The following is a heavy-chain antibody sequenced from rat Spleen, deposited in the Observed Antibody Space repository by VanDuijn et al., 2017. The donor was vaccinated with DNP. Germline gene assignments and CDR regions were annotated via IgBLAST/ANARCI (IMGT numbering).Heavy chain of an antibody. Sequence: QVQLQQSGAELAKPGSSVKISCKASGYTFTTFPMHWIKQTTGQGLEYIGYINTGSGGTYYNEKFKGKATLTVDKSSSTAFMQLSSLTPEDTAVYYCARGSHYFDYWGQGVMVTVSS. CDR1: GYTFTTFP. CDR3: ARGSHYFDY. V-gene: IGHV1-57*01. J-gene: IGHJ2*01. CDR2: INTGSGGT.